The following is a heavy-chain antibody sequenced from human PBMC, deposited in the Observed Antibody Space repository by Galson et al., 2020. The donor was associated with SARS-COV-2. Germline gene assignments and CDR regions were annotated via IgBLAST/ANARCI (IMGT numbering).Heavy chain of an antibody. J-gene: IGHJ4*02. CDR1: GFTFSSHE. CDR2: ISSSDSTI. D-gene: IGHD2-2*02. Sequence: GGSLRLSCAASGFTFSSHEMNWVRQAPGKGLEWVSYISSSDSTIYYADSVKGRFTISRDNAKNSLYLQMNSLRAEDTAVYYCARGGFCISTICYKLNAFDAWGQGTLVTVSP. V-gene: IGHV3-48*03. CDR3: ARGGFCISTICYKLNAFDA.